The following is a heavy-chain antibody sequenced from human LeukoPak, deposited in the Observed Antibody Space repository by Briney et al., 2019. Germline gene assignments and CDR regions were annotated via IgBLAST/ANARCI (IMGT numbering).Heavy chain of an antibody. Sequence: PGRSLRLSCAASGFTFSNYAMHWVRQAPGKGLEWVSSISSSSTYIYYADSVKGRFTISRDNAKNSLFLQMNSLRAEDTAVYFCAREVVGYSYTYFDYWGQGTLVTVSS. J-gene: IGHJ4*02. CDR2: ISSSSTYI. CDR3: AREVVGYSYTYFDY. D-gene: IGHD5-18*01. V-gene: IGHV3-21*01. CDR1: GFTFSNYA.